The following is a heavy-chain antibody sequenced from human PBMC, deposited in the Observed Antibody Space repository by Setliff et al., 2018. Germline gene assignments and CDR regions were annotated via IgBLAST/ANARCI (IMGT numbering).Heavy chain of an antibody. D-gene: IGHD5-12*01. CDR2: FIPVLSSA. Sequence: RASVKVSCKVSGGSFSNYAINWVRQVSGQGLEWMGRFIPVLSSADYSQRFQGRVTFTADESTTTVFMELSSLRSEDTAVYFCARWLSSDPFDIWGQGTVVTVSS. J-gene: IGHJ3*02. V-gene: IGHV1-69*11. CDR3: ARWLSSDPFDI. CDR1: GGSFSNYA.